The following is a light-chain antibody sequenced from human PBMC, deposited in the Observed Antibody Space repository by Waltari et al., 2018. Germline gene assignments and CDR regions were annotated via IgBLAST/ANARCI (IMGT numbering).Light chain of an antibody. V-gene: IGKV1-12*01. Sequence: DIQMTQSPSFVSASVGDRVTITCRASQGIGSWLAWYQQKPGKAPKLLVSGASTLQSEVPSRCSASGSGTDFSLTINSLQPEDVATYYCQQATSFPLTFGGGTKVEIK. J-gene: IGKJ4*01. CDR1: QGIGSW. CDR2: GAS. CDR3: QQATSFPLT.